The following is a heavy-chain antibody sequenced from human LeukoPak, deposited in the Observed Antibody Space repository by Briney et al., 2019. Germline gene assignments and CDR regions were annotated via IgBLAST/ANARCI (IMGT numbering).Heavy chain of an antibody. J-gene: IGHJ4*02. CDR3: ARDHDWGFDY. Sequence: GGSLRLSCAASGFIFSSYAMNWVRQAPGKGLEWISYISPTYTIYYSDSVRGRFTISRDNAKNSLFLQMNSLRDEDTAVYFCARDHDWGFDYWGPGTLVTVSS. V-gene: IGHV3-48*02. D-gene: IGHD2-21*01. CDR2: ISPTYTI. CDR1: GFIFSSYA.